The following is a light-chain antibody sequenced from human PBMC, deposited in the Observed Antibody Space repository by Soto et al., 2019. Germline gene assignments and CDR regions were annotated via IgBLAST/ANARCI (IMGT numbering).Light chain of an antibody. CDR1: QTVLYSSNNKNY. CDR3: HQYYSNPRT. CDR2: WAS. Sequence: DIVMTQSPDSLAVSLGERATINCRSSQTVLYSSNNKNYLAWYQQKPGQPPKLLIYWASTRASGVPDRFSGSGSGTDFTRTISSLQAEEVAVYYCHQYYSNPRTFGQGTKVEIK. V-gene: IGKV4-1*01. J-gene: IGKJ1*01.